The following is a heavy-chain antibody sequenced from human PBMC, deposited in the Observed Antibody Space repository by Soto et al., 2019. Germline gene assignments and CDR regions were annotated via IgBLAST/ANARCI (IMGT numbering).Heavy chain of an antibody. Sequence: ASVKVSCKASGYTFSSYGISWVRQAPGQGLEWMGWISAYNGNTNYAQKLQGRVTMTTDTSTSTAYMELRSLRSDDTAVYYCARSWVEKQLVFDYYYGMDVWGQGTTVTVSS. J-gene: IGHJ6*02. V-gene: IGHV1-18*04. CDR3: ARSWVEKQLVFDYYYGMDV. CDR2: ISAYNGNT. CDR1: GYTFSSYG. D-gene: IGHD6-13*01.